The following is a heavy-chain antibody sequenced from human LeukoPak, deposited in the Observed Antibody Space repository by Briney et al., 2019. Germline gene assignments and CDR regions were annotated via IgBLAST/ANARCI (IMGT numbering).Heavy chain of an antibody. CDR2: IYYTGST. V-gene: IGHV4-59*01. D-gene: IGHD1-1*01. Sequence: SETLSLTCTVSGGSISNYYWSWIRQPPGKGPEWIGYIYYTGSTNYNPSLKSRVTKSVDTSKNQLSLKLTSVTAADTAVYYCGRVTEWNDFDYWGQGILVTVSS. CDR3: GRVTEWNDFDY. J-gene: IGHJ4*02. CDR1: GGSISNYY.